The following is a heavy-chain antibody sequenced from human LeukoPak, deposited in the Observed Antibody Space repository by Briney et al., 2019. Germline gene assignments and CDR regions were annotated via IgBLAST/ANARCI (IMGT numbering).Heavy chain of an antibody. J-gene: IGHJ5*02. CDR1: GDSVSSNSAA. Sequence: SQTLSLTCAISGDSVSSNSAAWNWIRQSPSRGLEWLGRTYYRSKWYNDYAVSVKSRITINPDTSKNQFSLKLSSVTAADTAVYYCARAKLGYCSSTSCSNWFDPWGQGTLVTVSS. CDR3: ARAKLGYCSSTSCSNWFDP. V-gene: IGHV6-1*01. CDR2: TYYRSKWYN. D-gene: IGHD2-2*01.